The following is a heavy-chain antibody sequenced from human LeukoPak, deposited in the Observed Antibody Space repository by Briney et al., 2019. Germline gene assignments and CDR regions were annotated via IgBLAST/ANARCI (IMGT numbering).Heavy chain of an antibody. CDR3: AKESTGADYYFDY. V-gene: IGHV3-7*01. J-gene: IGHJ4*02. Sequence: PGGSLRLSCEASGFPFRAYWMIWVRQAPGKGPEWVANISPDGSRTYFVDSVKGRFTISRDNARNSLYLQMTRVRVGDSAVYYCAKESTGADYYFDYWGQGTVVPVSS. CDR2: ISPDGSRT. CDR1: GFPFRAYW. D-gene: IGHD2-8*02.